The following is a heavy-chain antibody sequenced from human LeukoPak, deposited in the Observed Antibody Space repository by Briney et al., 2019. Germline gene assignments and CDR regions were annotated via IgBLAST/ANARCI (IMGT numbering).Heavy chain of an antibody. D-gene: IGHD3-3*01. CDR1: GFTFSSYS. CDR3: ARDSVRFLEWLLPFDY. V-gene: IGHV3-48*01. Sequence: AGGPLRLSCAASGFTFSSYSMNWVRQAPGKGLEWVSYISSSSSTIYYADSVKGRFTISRDNAKNSLYLQMNSLRAEDTAVYYCARDSVRFLEWLLPFDYWGQGTLVTVSS. CDR2: ISSSSSTI. J-gene: IGHJ4*02.